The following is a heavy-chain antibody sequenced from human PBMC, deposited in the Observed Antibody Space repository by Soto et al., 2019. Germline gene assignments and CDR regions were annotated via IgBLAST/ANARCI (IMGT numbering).Heavy chain of an antibody. CDR2: ISAYNGNT. J-gene: IGHJ5*02. Sequence: QVQLVQSGAEVKKPGASVKVSCKASGYTFTSYGISWVRQAPGQGLEWMGWISAYNGNTNYAQKLQGRVTMTTDTSTSTAYRERRSLRSDDTAVYYCARDLGATPLGNWFDPWGQGTLVTVSS. CDR1: GYTFTSYG. CDR3: ARDLGATPLGNWFDP. V-gene: IGHV1-18*01. D-gene: IGHD1-26*01.